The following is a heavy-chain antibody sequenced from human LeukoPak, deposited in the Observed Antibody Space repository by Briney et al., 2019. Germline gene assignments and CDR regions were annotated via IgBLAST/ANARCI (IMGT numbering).Heavy chain of an antibody. V-gene: IGHV1-24*01. CDR2: FDPEDGET. J-gene: IGHJ4*02. CDR3: TTRGGYMVDC. D-gene: IGHD6-13*01. CDR1: GYTLTELS. Sequence: ASVKVSCKVSGYTLTELSMHWVRQAPRKGLEWMGGFDPEDGETIYAQKFQGRVTMTEDTSTDTAYMDLSGLRSEDTAMYYCTTRGGYMVDCWGQGTLVTVSS.